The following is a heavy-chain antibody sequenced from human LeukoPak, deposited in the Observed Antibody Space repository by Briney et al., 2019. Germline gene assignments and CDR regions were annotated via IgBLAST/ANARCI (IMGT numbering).Heavy chain of an antibody. CDR2: IYYSGNT. D-gene: IGHD6-19*01. Sequence: SETLSLTCTVSGGSIDEYYWNWIRQPPGKGLEWIGYIYYSGNTNYNPSLKSRVTISVDTSKNQFSLKLSSVTAADTAVYYCARDLATRVTVAGYFDPWGRGTLVTVSS. CDR3: ARDLATRVTVAGYFDP. V-gene: IGHV4-59*01. J-gene: IGHJ2*01. CDR1: GGSIDEYY.